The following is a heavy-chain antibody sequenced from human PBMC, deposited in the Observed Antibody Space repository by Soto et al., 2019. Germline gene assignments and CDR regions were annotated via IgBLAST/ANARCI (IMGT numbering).Heavy chain of an antibody. CDR3: ARTTKGNGGWYLNWFDP. D-gene: IGHD6-19*01. CDR1: GFSLSNARMG. Sequence: QVTLKESGPVLVKPTETLTLTCTVSGFSLSNARMGVSWIRQPPGKALEWLAHIFSNDEKSYSTSLKSRLTISKDTSKSQVVLTMTTMDPVETATYYCARTTKGNGGWYLNWFDPWGQGTLVTVSS. V-gene: IGHV2-26*01. CDR2: IFSNDEK. J-gene: IGHJ5*02.